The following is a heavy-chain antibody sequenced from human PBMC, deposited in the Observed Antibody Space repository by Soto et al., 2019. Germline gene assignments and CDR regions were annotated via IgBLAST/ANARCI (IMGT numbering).Heavy chain of an antibody. CDR1: GGSLSSGGCS. V-gene: IGHV4-30-2*03. CDR2: IYHSGST. Sequence: SETLSLTCAVSGGSLSSGGCSWSWIRQPPGKGLEWIGYIYHSGSTYYNPSLKSRVTISVDTSKNQFSLKLSSVTAADTAVYYCARHGRYDILTGYYKPYFDYWGQGTLVTVSS. CDR3: ARHGRYDILTGYYKPYFDY. D-gene: IGHD3-9*01. J-gene: IGHJ4*02.